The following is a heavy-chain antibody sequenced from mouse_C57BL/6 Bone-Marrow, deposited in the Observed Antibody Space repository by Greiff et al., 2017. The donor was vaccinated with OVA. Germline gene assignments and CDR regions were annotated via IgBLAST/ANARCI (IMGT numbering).Heavy chain of an antibody. J-gene: IGHJ3*01. V-gene: IGHV2-9-1*01. Sequence: VQVVESGPGLVAPSQSLSITCTVSGFSLTSYAISWVRQPPGKGLEWLGVIWTGGGTNYNSALKSSLSISKDNAKSQVFLKMNRLQTDDTAMYYCARANYYGSSYLGFAYWGQGTLVTVSA. CDR3: ARANYYGSSYLGFAY. CDR1: GFSLTSYA. CDR2: IWTGGGT. D-gene: IGHD1-1*01.